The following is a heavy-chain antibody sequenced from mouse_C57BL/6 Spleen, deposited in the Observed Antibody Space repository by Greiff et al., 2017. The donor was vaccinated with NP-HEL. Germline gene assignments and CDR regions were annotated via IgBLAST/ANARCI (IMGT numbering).Heavy chain of an antibody. V-gene: IGHV1-81*01. D-gene: IGHD2-4*01. CDR3: AREGGDYGFAY. CDR1: GYTFTSYG. Sequence: VQLQESGAELARPGASVKLSCKASGYTFTSYGISWVKQRTGQGLEWIGEIYPRSGNTYYNERFKGKATLTADKSSSTAYLELRSLTSEDSAVYFCAREGGDYGFAYWGQGTLVTVSA. J-gene: IGHJ3*01. CDR2: IYPRSGNT.